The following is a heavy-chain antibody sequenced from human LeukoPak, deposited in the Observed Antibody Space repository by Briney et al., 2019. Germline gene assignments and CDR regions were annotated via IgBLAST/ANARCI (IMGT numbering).Heavy chain of an antibody. CDR2: ISGDGGST. D-gene: IGHD3-3*01. CDR1: GFTFSSYG. Sequence: TGGSLRLSCAASGFTFSSYGMHWVRQAPGKGLEWVSLISGDGGSTYYADSVKGRFTISRDNSKDSLYLQMNSLRTEDTALYYCAKDIGRFLEWLSLDYWGQGTLVTVSS. CDR3: AKDIGRFLEWLSLDY. V-gene: IGHV3-43*02. J-gene: IGHJ4*02.